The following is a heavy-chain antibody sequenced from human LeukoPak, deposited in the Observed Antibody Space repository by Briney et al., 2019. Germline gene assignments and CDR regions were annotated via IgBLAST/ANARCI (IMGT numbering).Heavy chain of an antibody. V-gene: IGHV4-4*09. CDR2: IYDGVPT. CDR1: GLPISRFF. CDR3: VQTTGWPGFDY. J-gene: IGHJ4*02. Sequence: PSETLSLICTTSGLPISRFFWNWVRQPPGKGLEWIGNIYDGVPTFFNRSLKSRVTISVDTSKGQFSLQLASVTAADTAVYYCVQTTGWPGFDYWGQGILVTVSS. D-gene: IGHD6-19*01.